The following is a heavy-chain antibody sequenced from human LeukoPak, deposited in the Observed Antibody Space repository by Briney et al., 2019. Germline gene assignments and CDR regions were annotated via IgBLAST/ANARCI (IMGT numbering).Heavy chain of an antibody. Sequence: ASVKVSCKASGYTFTSYYMHWVRQAPGQGLEWMGIINPSGGSTSYAQKFQGRVTMTRDTSTSTVYMELSSLRSEDTAVYYCARSGYCSGASCYGEGIDYWGQGTLVTVSS. CDR1: GYTFTSYY. D-gene: IGHD2-2*01. V-gene: IGHV1-46*01. CDR2: INPSGGST. CDR3: ARSGYCSGASCYGEGIDY. J-gene: IGHJ4*02.